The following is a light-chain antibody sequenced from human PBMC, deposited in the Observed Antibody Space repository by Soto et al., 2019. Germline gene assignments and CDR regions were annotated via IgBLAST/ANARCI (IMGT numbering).Light chain of an antibody. CDR1: QSVSSS. Sequence: EIVMTQSPATLSVSTVERATLTCRASQSVSSSLAWYQQKPGQAPRLLIYGASTRATGIPARFSGSRSGTEFTLTTSSLQSEYFAVYYCQQYNNLPLYTFGQGTKLEIK. CDR2: GAS. CDR3: QQYNNLPLYT. J-gene: IGKJ2*01. V-gene: IGKV3-15*01.